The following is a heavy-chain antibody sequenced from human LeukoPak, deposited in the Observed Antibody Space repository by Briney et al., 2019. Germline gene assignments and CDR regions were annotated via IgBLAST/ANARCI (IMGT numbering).Heavy chain of an antibody. CDR3: ARGNYDILTGYWFDY. CDR2: IYHNGST. CDR1: GGSISSGGYS. V-gene: IGHV4-30-2*01. Sequence: SQTLSLTCAVSGGSISSGGYSWSWIRQPPGKGLEWIGYIYHNGSTYYNPSLKSRVTISVDRSKNQFSLKLSSVTAADTAVYYCARGNYDILTGYWFDYWGQGTLVTVSS. J-gene: IGHJ4*02. D-gene: IGHD3-9*01.